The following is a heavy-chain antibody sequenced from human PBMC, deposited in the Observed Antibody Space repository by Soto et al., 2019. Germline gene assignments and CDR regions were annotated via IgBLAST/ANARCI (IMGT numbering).Heavy chain of an antibody. V-gene: IGHV3-74*01. D-gene: IGHD2-21*02. J-gene: IGHJ3*01. CDR2: IHSDGSST. CDR3: ARGDRGAFDL. Sequence: PGGSLSLSCAASGFTFSYYCMHWVRQAPGQGLVWVSRIHSDGSSTTYADSVKGRFTISRDNAKNTLYLQMNSLRAEDTAVYYSARGDRGAFDLWGQGTMVTVSS. CDR1: GFTFSYYC.